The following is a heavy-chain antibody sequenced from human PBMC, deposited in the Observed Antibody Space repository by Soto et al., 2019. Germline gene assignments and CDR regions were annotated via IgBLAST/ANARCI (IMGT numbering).Heavy chain of an antibody. Sequence: SQTLSLTCAISGDSVSSNSAAWNWIRQSPSRGLEWLGRIYYRSTWIYQYAVSVESRITITPDTSKNQLSLQLNSVTPEDTAVYYCAKGGDHQEGTFDSWGQGTLVTVSS. J-gene: IGHJ4*02. V-gene: IGHV6-1*01. D-gene: IGHD3-10*01. CDR1: GDSVSSNSAA. CDR2: IYYRSTWIY. CDR3: AKGGDHQEGTFDS.